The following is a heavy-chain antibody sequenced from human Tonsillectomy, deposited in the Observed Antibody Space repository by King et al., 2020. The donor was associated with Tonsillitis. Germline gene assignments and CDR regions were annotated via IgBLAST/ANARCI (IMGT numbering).Heavy chain of an antibody. V-gene: IGHV3-30*18. CDR2: ISYDGSNK. Sequence: VQLVESGGGVVQPGRSLRLSCAVSGFTFSTYGMHWVRQAPGKGLEWVAVISYDGSNKYYADSVKGRFTISRDNSKNTLYLQMDSLRVEDTAVYYCAKDYSSLLSFGETSNGFHIWGQGTMVTVSS. CDR1: GFTFSTYG. CDR3: AKDYSSLLSFGETSNGFHI. D-gene: IGHD3-10*01. J-gene: IGHJ3*02.